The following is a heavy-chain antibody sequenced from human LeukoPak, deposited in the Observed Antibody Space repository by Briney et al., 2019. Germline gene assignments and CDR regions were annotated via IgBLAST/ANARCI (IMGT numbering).Heavy chain of an antibody. J-gene: IGHJ4*02. Sequence: PGRSLRLSCAASGFTFSSYTMHWARQAPGKGLEYVPAISTNGVSTYYADSVKGRFTISRDNSKNTLYLQMSSLRAEDTAVYYCVKGYCTSTSCNDNYFDYWGQGTLVTVSS. CDR3: VKGYCTSTSCNDNYFDY. CDR1: GFTFSSYT. CDR2: ISTNGVST. V-gene: IGHV3-64D*06. D-gene: IGHD2-2*01.